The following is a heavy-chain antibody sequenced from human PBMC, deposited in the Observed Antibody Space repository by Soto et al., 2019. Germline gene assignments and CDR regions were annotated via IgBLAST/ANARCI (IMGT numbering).Heavy chain of an antibody. D-gene: IGHD3-3*01. CDR3: ARGGGVGVAGSAAFDM. CDR2: INPATGAA. Sequence: QLHLVQSGAVVKKPGASVTVSCSASGYPVTAYYMHWVRQAPGRGLEWMGGINPATGAAKYTQTFQGRVTMTRGTSTSTVVMELCGLTSEDTAVFYCARGGGVGVAGSAAFDMWGQGTLVTVSS. J-gene: IGHJ3*02. CDR1: GYPVTAYY. V-gene: IGHV1-2*02.